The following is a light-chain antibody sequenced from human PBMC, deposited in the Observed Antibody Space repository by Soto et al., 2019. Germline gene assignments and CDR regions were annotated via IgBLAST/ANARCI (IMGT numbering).Light chain of an antibody. Sequence: EIVMTQSPATLSVSPGERATLSCRASQSVYSSYLAWYQQKPGQGPRLLIYGASSRATGTPDRFSGSGSGTDFTLTINRLEPEDFALYYCQQYGSSPITFGQGTRLEIK. CDR3: QQYGSSPIT. V-gene: IGKV3-20*01. CDR2: GAS. J-gene: IGKJ5*01. CDR1: QSVYSSY.